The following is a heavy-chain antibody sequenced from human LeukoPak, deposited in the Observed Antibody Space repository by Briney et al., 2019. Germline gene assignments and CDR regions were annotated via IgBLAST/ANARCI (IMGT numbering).Heavy chain of an antibody. CDR3: ARGSRILADGSYYFDY. J-gene: IGHJ4*02. V-gene: IGHV3-11*01. Sequence: PGGSLRLSCAASGVSFKDYYWSWIRQVPGEGLEWVSYINVNGGSMQYADSVKGRFTISRDNPKNSVSLETNSLRAEDTAVYYCARGSRILADGSYYFDYWGQGTLVTVSS. CDR1: GVSFKDYY. D-gene: IGHD3-3*02. CDR2: INVNGGSM.